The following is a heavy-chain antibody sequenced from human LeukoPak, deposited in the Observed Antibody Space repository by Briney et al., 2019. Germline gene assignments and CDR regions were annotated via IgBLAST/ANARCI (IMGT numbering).Heavy chain of an antibody. CDR3: AREGNYGY. CDR1: GGTFSTYS. D-gene: IGHD4-11*01. Sequence: GASVKVSCKASGGTFSTYSIHWVRQAPGQGLEWMGRIIPTIDIRNYAQKFQGRVTITAGKSTTTAYMELSSLRSEDTAVYYCAREGNYGYWGQGTLVTVSS. CDR2: IIPTIDIR. J-gene: IGHJ4*02. V-gene: IGHV1-69*04.